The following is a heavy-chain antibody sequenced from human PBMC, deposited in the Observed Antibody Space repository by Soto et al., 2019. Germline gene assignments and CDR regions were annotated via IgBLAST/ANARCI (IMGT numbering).Heavy chain of an antibody. J-gene: IGHJ5*02. CDR1: GDSVSGGASF. CDR3: AKLSCTSSTCYFPGWFDP. CDR2: VYYSGSS. D-gene: IGHD2-2*01. V-gene: IGHV4-31*03. Sequence: LSLTCTVSGDSVSGGASFWSWIRQPPGKGLEWIANVYYSGSSYHNPSLKSRLTISVDTTKNQFSLQLKSMTAADTAVYYCAKLSCTSSTCYFPGWFDPWGQGTLVTVSS.